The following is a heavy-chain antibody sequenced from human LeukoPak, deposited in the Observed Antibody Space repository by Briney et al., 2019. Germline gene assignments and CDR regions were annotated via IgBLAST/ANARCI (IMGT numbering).Heavy chain of an antibody. J-gene: IGHJ4*02. CDR1: GFTFSSYG. V-gene: IGHV3-30*18. CDR2: ISYDGNK. Sequence: PGRSLRLSCAASGFTFSSYGMHWVRQAPGKGLEWVAVISYDGNKYYADSVKGRFTISRDNSKNMVYLQMNSLRAEDTAVYYCAKDFVVTFPPGYLFDSWGQGTLVTVSS. CDR3: AKDFVVTFPPGYLFDS. D-gene: IGHD4-11*01.